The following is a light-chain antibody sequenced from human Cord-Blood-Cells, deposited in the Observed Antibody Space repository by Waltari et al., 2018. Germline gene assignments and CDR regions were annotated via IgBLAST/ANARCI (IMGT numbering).Light chain of an antibody. CDR1: QSVSSY. CDR2: DAS. V-gene: IGKV3-11*01. J-gene: IGKJ5*01. Sequence: EIVLTQSPATLSLSPGERATLSCRASQSVSSYLAWYQQKPGQAPRLLIYDASNRATGIPARFRGSGSGTDFTLTISSLEPEDFAVYYCQQRSNWPFFGQGTRLEIK. CDR3: QQRSNWPF.